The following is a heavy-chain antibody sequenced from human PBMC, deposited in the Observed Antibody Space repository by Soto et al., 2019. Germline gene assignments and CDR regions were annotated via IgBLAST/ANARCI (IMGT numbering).Heavy chain of an antibody. CDR1: GFTFSSYS. D-gene: IGHD4-17*01. V-gene: IGHV3-21*01. Sequence: GGSLRLSCAASGFTFSSYSMNWVRQAPGKGLEWVSSISSSSSYIYYADSVKGRFTISRDNGKNSLYLQMNSLRAEDTAVYYCARPALATDKYYYYYYMDVWGKGTTVTVSS. CDR3: ARPALATDKYYYYYYMDV. CDR2: ISSSSSYI. J-gene: IGHJ6*03.